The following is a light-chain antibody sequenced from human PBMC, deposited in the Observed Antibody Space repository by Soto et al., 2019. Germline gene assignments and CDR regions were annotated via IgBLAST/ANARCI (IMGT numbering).Light chain of an antibody. CDR1: RSIINW. CDR3: QQYSDHWT. V-gene: IGKV1-5*03. J-gene: IGKJ1*01. Sequence: DIQLTQSHSTMSASVGDRVTITCRASRSIINWLACYQQKSGKGPKLLIYKASNLQTGVPSRFSGSGYGTEFTRTISSLQPYDVATYYCQQYSDHWTFGQGTKVEIK. CDR2: KAS.